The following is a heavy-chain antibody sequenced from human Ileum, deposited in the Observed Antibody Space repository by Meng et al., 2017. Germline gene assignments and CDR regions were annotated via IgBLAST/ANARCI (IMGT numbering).Heavy chain of an antibody. J-gene: IGHJ4*02. Sequence: QVQRQESGPGLVKPSQTLSLTCTVSGDSLTSVNTQWSWIRQSPGKGPEYIGYIYYDGNTYYNPSLKSRLIISIDTSRNEFSLRLNSVTAADTAVYYCAREFYVDTAMVIDSWGQGTLVTVSS. CDR3: AREFYVDTAMVIDS. V-gene: IGHV4-30-4*01. CDR2: IYYDGNT. D-gene: IGHD5-18*01. CDR1: GDSLTSVNTQ.